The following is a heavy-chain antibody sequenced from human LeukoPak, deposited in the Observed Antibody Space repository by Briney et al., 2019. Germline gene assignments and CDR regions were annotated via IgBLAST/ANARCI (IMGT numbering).Heavy chain of an antibody. V-gene: IGHV3-9*01. CDR1: GFTFDDYA. J-gene: IGHJ4*02. D-gene: IGHD3-10*01. CDR3: AKAATNDLITMVRGVISYFDY. CDR2: ISWNSGSI. Sequence: PGGSLRPSCAASGFTFDDYAMHWVRQAPGKGLGWVSGISWNSGSIGCADSVKGRFTISRDNAKNSLYLQMNSLRAEDTALYYCAKAATNDLITMVRGVISYFDYWGQGTLVTVSS.